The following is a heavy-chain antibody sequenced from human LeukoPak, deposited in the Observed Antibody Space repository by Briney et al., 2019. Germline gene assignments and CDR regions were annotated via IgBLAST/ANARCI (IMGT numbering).Heavy chain of an antibody. J-gene: IGHJ4*02. CDR2: IKSKTDGGTT. CDR3: TTGPREYYYDSSGSPFDY. V-gene: IGHV3-15*01. CDR1: GFTFSNAW. Sequence: GGSLRLSCAASGFTFSNAWMSWVRQAPGKGLEWVGRIKSKTDGGTTDYAAPVKGRFTISRDDSKNTLYLQMNSLKTEDTAVYYCTTGPREYYYDSSGSPFDYWGQGTLVTVSS. D-gene: IGHD3-22*01.